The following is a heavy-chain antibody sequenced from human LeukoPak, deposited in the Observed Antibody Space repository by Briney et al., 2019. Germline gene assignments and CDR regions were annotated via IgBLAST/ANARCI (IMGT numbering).Heavy chain of an antibody. Sequence: SETLSLTCAVYGGSFSGYYWSWIRQPPGKGLEWIGEINHSGSTNYNPSLKSRVTISVDTSKNQFSLKLSSVTAADTAFYYCARVTVGANTPLDYWGQGTLVAVSS. CDR2: INHSGST. D-gene: IGHD1-26*01. V-gene: IGHV4-34*01. CDR3: ARVTVGANTPLDY. J-gene: IGHJ4*02. CDR1: GGSFSGYY.